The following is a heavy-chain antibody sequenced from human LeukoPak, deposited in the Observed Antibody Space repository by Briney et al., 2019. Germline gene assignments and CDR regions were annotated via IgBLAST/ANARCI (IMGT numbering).Heavy chain of an antibody. J-gene: IGHJ4*02. CDR3: ARDYSSGWYVY. D-gene: IGHD6-19*01. V-gene: IGHV1-2*06. CDR1: GYTFTDYY. CDR2: INPYSGGT. Sequence: ASVKVSCKASGYTFTDYYMHWVRQAPGQGLEWRGRINPYSGGTNYAQKFQGRVTMTRDTSISTAYMELSRLKSDDTAVYYCARDYSSGWYVYWGQGTLVTVSS.